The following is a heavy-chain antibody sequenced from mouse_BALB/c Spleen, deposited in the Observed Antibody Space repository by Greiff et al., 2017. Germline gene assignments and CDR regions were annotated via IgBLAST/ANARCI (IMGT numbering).Heavy chain of an antibody. CDR3: ARKDGGY. D-gene: IGHD2-3*01. J-gene: IGHJ3*01. V-gene: IGHV2-2*02. Sequence: QVQLQQSGPGLVQPSPSLTISCTASGFTFTSYGVHWVRQSPGKGLEWLGVIWSGGSTDYNAAFISRLSISKDNSTSQVFFKMNSRQANDTAIYYCARKDGGYWGQGTLVTVSA. CDR2: IWSGGST. CDR1: GFTFTSYG.